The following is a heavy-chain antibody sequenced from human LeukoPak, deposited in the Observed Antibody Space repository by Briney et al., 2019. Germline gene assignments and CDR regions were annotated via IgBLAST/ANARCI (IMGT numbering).Heavy chain of an antibody. CDR1: GGSFSGYY. J-gene: IGHJ4*02. CDR3: ARGPGIAVAGASYYFDY. D-gene: IGHD6-19*01. CDR2: INHSGST. V-gene: IGHV4-34*01. Sequence: SETLSLTCAVYGGSFSGYYWSWIRQPPGKGLEWIGEINHSGSTNYNPSLKSRVTISVDTSKNQFSLKLSSVTVADTAVYYCARGPGIAVAGASYYFDYWGQGALVTVSS.